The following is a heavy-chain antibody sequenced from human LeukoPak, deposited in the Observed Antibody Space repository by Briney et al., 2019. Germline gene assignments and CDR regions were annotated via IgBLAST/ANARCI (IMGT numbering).Heavy chain of an antibody. J-gene: IGHJ4*02. CDR2: FYPGDSDT. CDR1: GYSFTNHW. Sequence: GESLKISCKGSGYSFTNHWIGWVRQMPGKGLEWVGIFYPGDSDTRYSPSFQGQVTVSADKSISTAYLQWNSLKASDTAMYYCARLCDAWSGYLGPFDYWGRGTLVTVSS. V-gene: IGHV5-51*01. D-gene: IGHD3-3*01. CDR3: ARLCDAWSGYLGPFDY.